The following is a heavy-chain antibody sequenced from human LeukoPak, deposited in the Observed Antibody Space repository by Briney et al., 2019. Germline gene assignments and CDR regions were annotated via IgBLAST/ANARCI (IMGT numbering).Heavy chain of an antibody. CDR1: GFTFSTYG. V-gene: IGHV3-30*03. CDR3: TRHVGYGGPDY. D-gene: IGHD4-23*01. J-gene: IGHJ4*02. Sequence: PGGSLRLSCAASGFTFSTYGIHWVRQAPGKGLEWVALISNDGIDKYYVTSVKGRFTISRDNSKNTLYLQMSSLRPEDTAVYYCTRHVGYGGPDYWGQGTLVTVSS. CDR2: ISNDGIDK.